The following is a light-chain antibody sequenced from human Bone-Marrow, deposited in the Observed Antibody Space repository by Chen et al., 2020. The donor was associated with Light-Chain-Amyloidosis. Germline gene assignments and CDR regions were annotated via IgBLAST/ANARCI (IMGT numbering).Light chain of an antibody. V-gene: IGLV2-14*01. J-gene: IGLJ1*01. CDR2: EVT. CDR1: SSYVGCDNH. Sequence: QFALTQPASVFVSLGQTIIISCIGTSSYVGCDNHVAWYHQHPDKAPKLMIYEVTNRPSWVPDRFPGSRADNTASLTISGLQTEDEAYYFCISYTITNTLVFGSGTRVTVL. CDR3: ISYTITNTLV.